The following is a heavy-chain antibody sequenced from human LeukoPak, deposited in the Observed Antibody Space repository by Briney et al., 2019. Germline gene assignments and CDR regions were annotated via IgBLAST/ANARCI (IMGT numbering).Heavy chain of an antibody. CDR3: ARAGDYYFHY. Sequence: PGGSLRLSCAASGFTFSNYWMSWVRQAPGKGLEWVAFINQDGSQKHYVDSVEGRFSVSRDNAKNSLFLQMNSLTAEDTALYYCARAGDYYFHYWGQGTLVTVSS. V-gene: IGHV3-7*01. J-gene: IGHJ4*02. D-gene: IGHD4-17*01. CDR2: INQDGSQK. CDR1: GFTFSNYW.